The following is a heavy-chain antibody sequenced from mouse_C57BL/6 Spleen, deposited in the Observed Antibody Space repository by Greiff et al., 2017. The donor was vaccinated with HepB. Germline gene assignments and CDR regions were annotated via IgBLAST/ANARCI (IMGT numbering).Heavy chain of an antibody. CDR3: ARADGYYVYWYFDV. Sequence: EVQVVESGGGLVQPGGSLSLSCAASGFTFTDYYMSWVRQPPGKALEWLGFIRNKANGYTTEYSASVKGRFTISRDNSQSILYLQMNALRAEDSATYYCARADGYYVYWYFDVWGTGTTVTVSS. J-gene: IGHJ1*03. V-gene: IGHV7-3*01. CDR2: IRNKANGYTT. CDR1: GFTFTDYY. D-gene: IGHD2-3*01.